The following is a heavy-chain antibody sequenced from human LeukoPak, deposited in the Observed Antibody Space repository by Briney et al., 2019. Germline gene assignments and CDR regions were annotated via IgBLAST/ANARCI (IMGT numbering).Heavy chain of an antibody. Sequence: GESLKISCKASGYTFTRHGVSWVRQAPGQRREWMGWISAYNGDTKYAQNFQGRVTITTDTSTTTAYMELRSLRSDDTAVYYCARDPSNTSGNCPYFDYWGQGTLVTVSS. D-gene: IGHD2-21*01. CDR2: ISAYNGDT. V-gene: IGHV1-18*01. CDR1: GYTFTRHG. CDR3: ARDPSNTSGNCPYFDY. J-gene: IGHJ4*02.